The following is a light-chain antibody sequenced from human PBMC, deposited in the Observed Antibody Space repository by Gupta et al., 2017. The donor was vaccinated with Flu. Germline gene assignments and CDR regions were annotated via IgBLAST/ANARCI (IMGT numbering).Light chain of an antibody. CDR2: ARK. CDR3: ASRDSSGNQVV. Sequence: SPALTHDPPASVALGQSFSITSQGDSLRRFSASWYQQKPGQAPVLVIYARKNRPSGIPDRFSGSTSGNTASLTIAGAQAEDEANYYCASRDSSGNQVVFGEGTKLTVL. J-gene: IGLJ2*01. CDR1: SLRRFS. V-gene: IGLV3-19*01.